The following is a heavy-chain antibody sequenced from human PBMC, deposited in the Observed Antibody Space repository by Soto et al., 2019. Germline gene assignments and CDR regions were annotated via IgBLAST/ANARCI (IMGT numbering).Heavy chain of an antibody. CDR2: INHSGST. V-gene: IGHV4-34*01. J-gene: IGHJ5*02. D-gene: IGHD3-16*01. Sequence: QVQLQQWGAGLLKPSETLSLTCAVYGGSFSGYYWSWIRQPPGKGLEWIGEINHSGSTNYNPSLKSRVTISVDTSKNQFSLKLSSVTAADTAVYYCAREDYDYVWGKWRWFDPWGQGTLVTVSS. CDR3: AREDYDYVWGKWRWFDP. CDR1: GGSFSGYY.